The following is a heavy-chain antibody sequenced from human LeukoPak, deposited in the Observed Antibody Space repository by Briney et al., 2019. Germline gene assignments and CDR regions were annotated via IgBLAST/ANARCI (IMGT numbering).Heavy chain of an antibody. V-gene: IGHV4-34*01. D-gene: IGHD2-21*02. J-gene: IGHJ4*02. CDR2: IYYSGTT. CDR1: GGSFSGYY. CDR3: ARLGCSGGDCYLDY. Sequence: NPSETLSLTCAVYGGSFSGYYWGWIRQPPGKGLECIGIIYYSGTTYYNPSLKSRVTISVTISVDTSKNQFSLKLSSVTAADTAVYYCARLGCSGGDCYLDYWGQGTLVTVSS.